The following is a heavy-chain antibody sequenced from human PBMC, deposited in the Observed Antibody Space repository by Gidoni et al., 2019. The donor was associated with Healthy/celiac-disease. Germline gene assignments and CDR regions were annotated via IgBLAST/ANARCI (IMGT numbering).Heavy chain of an antibody. J-gene: IGHJ4*02. Sequence: QVQLVESGGDVVQPGRSLRLSCAASGFTFSSYGMHWVRQAPGKGLEWVAVIWYDGSNKYYADSVKGRFTISRDNSKNTLYLQMNSLRAEDTAVYYCARGGDIVVVVAAIDYWGQGTLVTVSS. CDR1: GFTFSSYG. V-gene: IGHV3-33*01. D-gene: IGHD2-15*01. CDR2: IWYDGSNK. CDR3: ARGGDIVVVVAAIDY.